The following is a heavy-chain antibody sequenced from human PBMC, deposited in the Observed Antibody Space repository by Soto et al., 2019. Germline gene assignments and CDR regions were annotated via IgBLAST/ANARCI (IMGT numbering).Heavy chain of an antibody. Sequence: ASVKVSCKASGYTFPGYYMHWVRQAPGQGLEWMGWINPNSGGTNYAQKFQGWVTMTRDTSISTAYMELSRLRSDDTAVYYCARMVVAATPGGFDPWGQGTLVTVSS. CDR3: ARMVVAATPGGFDP. CDR1: GYTFPGYY. V-gene: IGHV1-2*04. D-gene: IGHD2-15*01. J-gene: IGHJ5*02. CDR2: INPNSGGT.